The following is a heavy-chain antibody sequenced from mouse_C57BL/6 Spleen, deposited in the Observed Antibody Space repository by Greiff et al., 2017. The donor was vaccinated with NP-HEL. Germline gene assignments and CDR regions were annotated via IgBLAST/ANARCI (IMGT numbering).Heavy chain of an antibody. CDR3: ARDDVYGNYDY. J-gene: IGHJ2*01. CDR2: SRNKANDYTT. CDR1: GFTFSDFY. V-gene: IGHV7-1*01. Sequence: EVQGVESGGGLVQSGRSLRLSCATSGFTFSDFYMEWVRQAPGKGLEWIAASRNKANDYTTEYSASVKGRFIVSRDTSQSILYLQMNALRAEDTAIYYCARDDVYGNYDYWGQGTTLTVSS. D-gene: IGHD2-1*01.